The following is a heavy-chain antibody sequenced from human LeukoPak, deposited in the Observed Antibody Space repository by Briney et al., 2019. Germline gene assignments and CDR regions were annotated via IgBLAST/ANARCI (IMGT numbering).Heavy chain of an antibody. CDR3: AKDRHYDFWSGYQMDV. V-gene: IGHV3-30*04. D-gene: IGHD3-3*01. J-gene: IGHJ6*02. CDR1: GFTFSSYA. CDR2: MSYEGTNK. Sequence: PGGSLRLSCAASGFTFSSYAMHWVRQAPGKGLEWVAVMSYEGTNKYYADSVKGRFTIPRDNSKSTLYLQMNSLRDEDTAVYYCAKDRHYDFWSGYQMDVWGQGTTVIVSS.